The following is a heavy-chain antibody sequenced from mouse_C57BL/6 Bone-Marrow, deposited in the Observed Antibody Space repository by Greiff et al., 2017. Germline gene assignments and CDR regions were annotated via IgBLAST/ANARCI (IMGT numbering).Heavy chain of an antibody. D-gene: IGHD2-5*01. CDR1: GYAFSSSW. CDR2: IYPGDGDT. J-gene: IGHJ2*01. Sequence: VKLQESGPELVKPGASVKISCKASGYAFSSSWMNWVKQRPGKGLEWIGRIYPGDGDTNYNGKFKGKATLTADKSSSTAYMQLSSLTSEDSAVYFCARSAPQYSNYLGGFDYWGQGTTLTVSS. CDR3: ARSAPQYSNYLGGFDY. V-gene: IGHV1-82*01.